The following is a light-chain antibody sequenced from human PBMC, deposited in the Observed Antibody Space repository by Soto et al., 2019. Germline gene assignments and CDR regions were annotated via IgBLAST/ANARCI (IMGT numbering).Light chain of an antibody. CDR3: QQANSXPPT. V-gene: IGKV1-12*01. CDR2: TAS. J-gene: IGKJ4*01. Sequence: DIQMTQSPSSVSASVWDRVTITCRASQCVNSRVAWYQQKPGKDPKFLIYTASSLQSGVPSRFSGSDSGTAFNPTTSSLQPEDFATYYCQQANSXPPTLGVGTKV. CDR1: QCVNSR.